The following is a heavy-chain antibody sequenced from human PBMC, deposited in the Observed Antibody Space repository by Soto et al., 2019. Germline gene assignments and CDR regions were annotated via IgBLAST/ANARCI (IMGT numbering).Heavy chain of an antibody. J-gene: IGHJ4*02. CDR3: ARSGDNYNRLDY. V-gene: IGHV3-11*06. CDR1: GFTSSGYY. Sequence: PGGSLIRSYEGSGFTSSGYYISWIRQAPGKGLEWISYSSNSGTFSRYAASVKGRFSISRDNTKNLLYLQMNSLRAEDTAVSYCARSGDNYNRLDYWGQETPLPVSS. D-gene: IGHD1-1*01. CDR2: SSNSGTFS.